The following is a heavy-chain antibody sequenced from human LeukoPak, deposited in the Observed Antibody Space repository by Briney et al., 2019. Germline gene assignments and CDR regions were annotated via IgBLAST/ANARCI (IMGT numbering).Heavy chain of an antibody. CDR2: LYYGVNT. CDR3: ARLRVQQLASSYYMDV. J-gene: IGHJ6*03. CDR1: GDSVTTTNFY. V-gene: IGHV4-39*01. D-gene: IGHD6-13*01. Sequence: SETLSLTCTVSGDSVTTTNFYWGWIRQAPGKGLEWIGSLYYGVNTYYKPSLKSRVTISVDTSLNQFSLILTSVTAADTGVYYCARLRVQQLASSYYMDVWGKGTTVTVSS.